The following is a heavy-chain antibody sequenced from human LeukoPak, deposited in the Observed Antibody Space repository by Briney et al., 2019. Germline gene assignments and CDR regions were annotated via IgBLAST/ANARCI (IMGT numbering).Heavy chain of an antibody. V-gene: IGHV3-21*01. D-gene: IGHD2-2*03. CDR2: FGTRSTSI. Sequence: GGPLRLSCTASGFTFSGYSMNWIRQAPGKGLEWVSSFGTRSTSIYHAGSVKGRFTISRDNSKNTLYLQMNSLRPEDTAIYYCARVDDLDAFDIWGQGTMVTVSS. CDR1: GFTFSGYS. J-gene: IGHJ3*02. CDR3: ARVDDLDAFDI.